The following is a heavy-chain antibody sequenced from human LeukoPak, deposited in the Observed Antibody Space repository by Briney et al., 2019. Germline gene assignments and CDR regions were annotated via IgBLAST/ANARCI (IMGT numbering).Heavy chain of an antibody. CDR1: GYTFTTYG. CDR3: ARPAAYHLPKEMFLYY. CDR2: ISAYNGNT. J-gene: IGHJ4*02. D-gene: IGHD2-2*01. Sequence: ASVKVSCKASGYTFTTYGLSWVRQAPGQGLEWMGWISAYNGNTNYAQKLQGRVTMTTDTSTSTAYMELRSLRSDDTAVYYCARPAAYHLPKEMFLYYWGQGTLVTVSS. V-gene: IGHV1-18*01.